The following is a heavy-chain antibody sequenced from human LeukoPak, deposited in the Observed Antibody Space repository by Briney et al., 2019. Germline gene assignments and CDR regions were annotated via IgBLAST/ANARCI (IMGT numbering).Heavy chain of an antibody. V-gene: IGHV4-39*01. CDR3: ARLRVTPVSGALDY. CDR1: GGSISSGSFF. D-gene: IGHD2-21*02. CDR2: IYYSGTT. Sequence: PSETLSLTCTVSGGSISSGSFFRGWIRQPPGKGLEWIGNIYYSGTTYYNPSLKSRVTISVDTSKIQFSLKLNSVTAADTAVYYCARLRVTPVSGALDYWGQGTLVTVSS. J-gene: IGHJ4*02.